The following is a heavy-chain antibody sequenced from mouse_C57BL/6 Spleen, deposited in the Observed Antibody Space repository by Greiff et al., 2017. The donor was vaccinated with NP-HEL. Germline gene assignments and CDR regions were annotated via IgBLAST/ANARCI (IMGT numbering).Heavy chain of an antibody. CDR3: ARSRITGTDGDFDY. CDR1: GYTFTDYY. CDR2: INPNNGGT. D-gene: IGHD4-1*01. Sequence: EVQLQQSGPELVKPGASVKISCKASGYTFTDYYMNWVKQSHGKSLEWIGDINPNNGGTSYNQKFKGKATLTVDKSSSTAYMELRSLTSEDSAVYYCARSRITGTDGDFDYWGQGTTLTVSS. V-gene: IGHV1-26*01. J-gene: IGHJ2*01.